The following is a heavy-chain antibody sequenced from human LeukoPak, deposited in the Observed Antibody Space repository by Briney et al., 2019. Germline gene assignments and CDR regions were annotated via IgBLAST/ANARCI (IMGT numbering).Heavy chain of an antibody. Sequence: PSETLSLTCAVSGGSISSYYWSWIRQPPGKGLEWIGYIYYSGSTNYNPSLKSRVTISVDTSKNQFSLKLSSVTAADTAVYYCARGDCSGGSCSFDYWGQGTLVTVSS. CDR3: ARGDCSGGSCSFDY. J-gene: IGHJ4*02. CDR2: IYYSGST. D-gene: IGHD2-15*01. V-gene: IGHV4-59*01. CDR1: GGSISSYY.